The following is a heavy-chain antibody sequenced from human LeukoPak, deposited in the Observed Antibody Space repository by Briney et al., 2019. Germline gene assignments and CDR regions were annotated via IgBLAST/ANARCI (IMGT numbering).Heavy chain of an antibody. D-gene: IGHD3-3*01. Sequence: PGGSLRLSCAASGFTFSSYGMHWVRQAPGKGLEWVAVISYDGSNKYYADSVKGRFTISRDNSKNTLYLHMNSLRADDTAVYYCAKMEGQRLYDYCMDVWGRGTTVTVSS. CDR2: ISYDGSNK. V-gene: IGHV3-30*18. CDR3: AKMEGQRLYDYCMDV. J-gene: IGHJ6*03. CDR1: GFTFSSYG.